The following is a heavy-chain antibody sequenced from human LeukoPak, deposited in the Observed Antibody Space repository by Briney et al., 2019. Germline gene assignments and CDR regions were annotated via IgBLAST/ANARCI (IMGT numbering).Heavy chain of an antibody. CDR2: ISGSGGNT. V-gene: IGHV3-23*01. CDR1: GFTFSSYA. D-gene: IGHD3-22*01. Sequence: GGSLRLSCAASGFTFSSYAMSWVRQAPGKGLEWVSAISGSGGNTYYADSVKGRFTISRDNSKNTLYLQMNSLRAEDTAVYYCAKNMIVVVDSAFDYWGQGTLVTVSS. J-gene: IGHJ4*02. CDR3: AKNMIVVVDSAFDY.